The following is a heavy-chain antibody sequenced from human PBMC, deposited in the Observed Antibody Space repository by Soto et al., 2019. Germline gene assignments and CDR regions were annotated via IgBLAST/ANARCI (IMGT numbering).Heavy chain of an antibody. V-gene: IGHV3-23*01. CDR1: GFTFSNYA. J-gene: IGHJ6*02. Sequence: PGGSLRLSCAGSGFTFSNYAMTWVRQAPGKGLEWVSTTRSNGEYTYYADSVKGRFTVSRDNSQNALFLEMSSLRAEDTAVYYCAKESMSVAVSASRVYGMDVRGQGTTVTVSS. CDR3: AKESMSVAVSASRVYGMDV. CDR2: TRSNGEYT. D-gene: IGHD6-6*01.